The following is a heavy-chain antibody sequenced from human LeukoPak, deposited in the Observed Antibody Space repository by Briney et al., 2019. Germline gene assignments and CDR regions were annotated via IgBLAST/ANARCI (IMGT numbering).Heavy chain of an antibody. D-gene: IGHD4-23*01. CDR2: ISWNSGSI. V-gene: IGHV3-9*01. CDR3: ARLSTVVTFDY. Sequence: GGSLRLSCAASGFTFDDYAMHWVRQAPGKGLEWVSGISWNSGSIGYADSVKGRFTISRDNAKNSLYLQMHSLRVEDAAVYYCARLSTVVTFDYWGQGTLVTVSS. CDR1: GFTFDDYA. J-gene: IGHJ4*02.